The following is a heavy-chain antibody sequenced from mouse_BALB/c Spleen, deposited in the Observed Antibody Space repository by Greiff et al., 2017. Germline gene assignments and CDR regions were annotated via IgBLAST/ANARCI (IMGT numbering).Heavy chain of an antibody. V-gene: IGHV5-9-3*01. CDR2: ISSGGSYT. D-gene: IGHD2-4*01. J-gene: IGHJ4*01. CDR3: ARQDYDYDGDAMDY. Sequence: EVNVVESGGGLVKPGGSLKLSCAASGFTFSSYAMSWVRQTPEKRLEWVATISSGGSYTYYPDSVKGRFTISRDNAKNTLYLQMSSLRSEDTAMYYCARQDYDYDGDAMDYWGQGTSVTVSS. CDR1: GFTFSSYA.